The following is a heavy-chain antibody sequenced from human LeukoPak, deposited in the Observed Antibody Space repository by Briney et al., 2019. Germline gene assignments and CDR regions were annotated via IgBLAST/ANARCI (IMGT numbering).Heavy chain of an antibody. CDR1: GGSSSRDY. CDR2: INHSGST. CDR3: ARHDYRGINDGMDV. D-gene: IGHD3-16*02. Sequence: SETLSLTCVVCGGSSSRDYWSWIRQPPGKGLGWSGDINHSGSTNYIPSLKSRVTISVDTSKSQFSLKLSSVTAADTAVYYCARHDYRGINDGMDVWGQGTTVIVSS. V-gene: IGHV4-34*01. J-gene: IGHJ6*02.